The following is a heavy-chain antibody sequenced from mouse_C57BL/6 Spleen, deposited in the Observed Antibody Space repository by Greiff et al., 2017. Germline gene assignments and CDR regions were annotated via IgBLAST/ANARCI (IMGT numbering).Heavy chain of an antibody. CDR2: IHPNSGST. D-gene: IGHD2-4*01. J-gene: IGHJ3*01. CDR1: GYTFTSYW. CDR3: ARSIYYDYDIPWFAY. V-gene: IGHV1-64*01. Sequence: VQLQQPGAELVKPGASVKLSCKASGYTFTSYWMHRVKQRPGQGLEWIGMIHPNSGSTNYNEKFKSKATLTVDKSSSTAYMQLSSLTSEDSAVYYCARSIYYDYDIPWFAYWGQGTLVTVSA.